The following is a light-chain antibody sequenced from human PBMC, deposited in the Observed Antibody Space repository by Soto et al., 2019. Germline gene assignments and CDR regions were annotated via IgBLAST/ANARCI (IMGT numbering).Light chain of an antibody. CDR1: QSVGSNY. V-gene: IGKV3-20*01. CDR3: QQYATTPFT. Sequence: ENVLTQSPGTLSLSLGERATVSCRASQSVGSNYLSWYQRKPGQAPRLLIYGASSRATGIPDRFSGSGSGTDFTLTISRLEPEDFSVYYCQQYATTPFTFGPGTKVD. CDR2: GAS. J-gene: IGKJ3*01.